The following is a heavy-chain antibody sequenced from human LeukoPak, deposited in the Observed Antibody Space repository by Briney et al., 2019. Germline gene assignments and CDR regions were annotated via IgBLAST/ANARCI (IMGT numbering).Heavy chain of an antibody. CDR1: GGSISSGDYY. CDR3: ARDQGRVIDY. CDR2: IYYSGST. V-gene: IGHV4-30-4*01. Sequence: SETLSLTCTVSGGSISSGDYYWSWIRQPPGKGLEWIGYIYYSGSTYYNPSLKSRVTISVDRSKNQFSLKLGSVTAADTAVYYCARDQGRVIDYWGQGTLVTVSS. D-gene: IGHD3-10*01. J-gene: IGHJ4*02.